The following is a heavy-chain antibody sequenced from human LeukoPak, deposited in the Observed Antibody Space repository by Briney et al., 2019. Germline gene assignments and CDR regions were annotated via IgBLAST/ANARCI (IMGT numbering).Heavy chain of an antibody. CDR2: IKSKTDGGTT. Sequence: GGSLRLSCAASGFTFSNAWMSWVRQAPGKGLEWVGRIKSKTDGGTTDYAAPVKGRFTISRDDSKNTLYLQMNSLRAEDTAVYYCAREGYDHVWGSYRYTDAFDIWGQGTMVTVSS. D-gene: IGHD3-16*02. CDR1: GFTFSNAW. V-gene: IGHV3-15*01. CDR3: AREGYDHVWGSYRYTDAFDI. J-gene: IGHJ3*02.